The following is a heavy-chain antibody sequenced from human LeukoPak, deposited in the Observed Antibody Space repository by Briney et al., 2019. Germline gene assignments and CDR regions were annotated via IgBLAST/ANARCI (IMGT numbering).Heavy chain of an antibody. CDR3: ARLHCSSTSCPYNWFDP. J-gene: IGHJ5*02. CDR2: ISAYNGNT. V-gene: IGHV1-18*04. Sequence: GASVKVSCKASGYTFTGYYMHWVRQAPGQGLEWMGWISAYNGNTNYAQKLQGRVTMTTDTSTSTAYMELRSLRSDDTAVYYCARLHCSSTSCPYNWFDPWGQGTLVTVSS. CDR1: GYTFTGYY. D-gene: IGHD2-2*01.